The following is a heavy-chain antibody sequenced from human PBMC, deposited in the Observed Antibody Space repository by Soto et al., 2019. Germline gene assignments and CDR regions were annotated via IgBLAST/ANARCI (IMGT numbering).Heavy chain of an antibody. CDR2: TYYRSRWYS. V-gene: IGHV6-1*01. Sequence: SQTLSLTCVGSGDTVSSNSVAWNWVRQSPSRGLEWLGRTYYRSRWYSDYAVSVRSRIDTNADTSKNQVPLQLNSVTPEDTAVYYCARSEEDSDYYYYGMDVWGQGTTVTVSS. J-gene: IGHJ6*02. CDR1: GDTVSSNSVA. CDR3: ARSEEDSDYYYYGMDV. D-gene: IGHD2-15*01.